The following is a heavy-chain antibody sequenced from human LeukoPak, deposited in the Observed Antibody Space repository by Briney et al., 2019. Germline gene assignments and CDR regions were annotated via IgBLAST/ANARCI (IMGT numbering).Heavy chain of an antibody. D-gene: IGHD3-16*01. CDR2: IIPIFGTA. Sequence: SVKVSCKASGGTFSSYAISWVRQAPGQGLEWMGGIIPIFGTANYAQKFQGRVTITADESTSTAYMELSSLRSEDTAVYYCARAPGGGNWFDPWGQGTLVTVSS. CDR3: ARAPGGGNWFDP. CDR1: GGTFSSYA. J-gene: IGHJ5*02. V-gene: IGHV1-69*13.